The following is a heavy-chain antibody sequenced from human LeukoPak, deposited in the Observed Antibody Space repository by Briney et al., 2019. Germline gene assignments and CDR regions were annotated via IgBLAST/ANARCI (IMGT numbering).Heavy chain of an antibody. V-gene: IGHV3-20*04. Sequence: GGSLRLSCAASGFTFDDYGMSWVRQAPGKGLEWVSGINWNGGSTGYADSVKGRFTIPRDNAKNSLYLQMNSLRAEDTALYYCARVRTTVTTYRFYYYYMDVWGKGTTVTVSS. J-gene: IGHJ6*03. D-gene: IGHD4-17*01. CDR3: ARVRTTVTTYRFYYYYMDV. CDR1: GFTFDDYG. CDR2: INWNGGST.